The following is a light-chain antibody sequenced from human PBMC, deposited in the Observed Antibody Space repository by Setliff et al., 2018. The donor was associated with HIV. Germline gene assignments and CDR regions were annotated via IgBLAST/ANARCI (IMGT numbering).Light chain of an antibody. V-gene: IGLV2-8*01. CDR1: SGDVGGYDY. Sequence: QSALTQPPSASGSPGQSVTISCTGTSGDVGGYDYVSWYQQHPGKAPKLMIYEVNKRPSGVPDRFSGSKSGNTASLTISGLQAEDEADYYCSSYTGSSTLVYVFGTGTKGTVL. CDR2: EVN. CDR3: SSYTGSSTLVYV. J-gene: IGLJ1*01.